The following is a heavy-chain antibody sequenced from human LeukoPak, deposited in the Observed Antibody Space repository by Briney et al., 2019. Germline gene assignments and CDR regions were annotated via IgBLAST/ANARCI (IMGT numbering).Heavy chain of an antibody. V-gene: IGHV4-34*01. J-gene: IGHJ4*02. CDR3: ARGWPGGYLDY. CDR1: GGSFSGYY. CDR2: INHTGST. D-gene: IGHD3-16*01. Sequence: SETLSLTCAVYGGSFSGYYWSWIRQPPGKGLEWIGEINHTGSTNYNPSLKSRVTISVDTSKNQFSLKLSSVTAADTAVYYCARGWPGGYLDYWGQVTLVTVSS.